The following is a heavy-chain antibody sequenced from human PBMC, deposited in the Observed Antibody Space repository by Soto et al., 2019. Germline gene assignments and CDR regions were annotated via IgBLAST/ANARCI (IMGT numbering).Heavy chain of an antibody. D-gene: IGHD6-13*01. Sequence: GGSLRLSCAASGFTFSSYAMSWVRQAPGKGLEWVSAISGSGGSTYYADSVKGRFTISRDNSKNTLYLQMNSLRAEDTAVYYCAKDLRPGYSTHWWYWGQGTLVTVSS. CDR3: AKDLRPGYSTHWWY. J-gene: IGHJ4*02. CDR1: GFTFSSYA. V-gene: IGHV3-23*01. CDR2: ISGSGGST.